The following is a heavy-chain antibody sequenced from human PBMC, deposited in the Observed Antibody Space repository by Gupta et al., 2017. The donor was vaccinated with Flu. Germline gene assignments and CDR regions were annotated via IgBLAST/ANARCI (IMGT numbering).Heavy chain of an antibody. V-gene: IGHV3-21*01. CDR1: GFTFIRYT. Sequence: EVQLVASGGGLVKPGGSLRLSCAASGFTFIRYTMNWVRQAPGKGLEWVSSISSSSSYIYYEESVKGRLTISRENAKNARYLQRNSLRAEDTAGYYCARDGRRDPYSSGVRWFDPWGQGTLVTVSA. J-gene: IGHJ5*02. D-gene: IGHD6-19*01. CDR2: ISSSSSYI. CDR3: ARDGRRDPYSSGVRWFDP.